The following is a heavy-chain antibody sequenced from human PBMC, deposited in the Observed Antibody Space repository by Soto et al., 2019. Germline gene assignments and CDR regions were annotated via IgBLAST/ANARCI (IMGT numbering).Heavy chain of an antibody. CDR2: IYYSGST. J-gene: IGHJ6*03. CDR1: GGSISSGGYY. D-gene: IGHD4-17*01. Sequence: QVQLQESGPGLVKPSQTLSLTCTVSGGSISSGGYYWSWIRQHPGKGLEWIRYIYYSGSTYYNPSLKSRVTISVDTSKNQFSLKLSSVTAADTAVYYCARGPLGTTVTTVYYYYYMDVWGKGTTVTVSS. CDR3: ARGPLGTTVTTVYYYYYMDV. V-gene: IGHV4-31*03.